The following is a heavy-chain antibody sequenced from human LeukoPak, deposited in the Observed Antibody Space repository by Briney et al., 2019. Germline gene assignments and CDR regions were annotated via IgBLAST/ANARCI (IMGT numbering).Heavy chain of an antibody. CDR2: ISYDGSNK. V-gene: IGHV3-30-3*01. CDR3: ARAPGAPLRYFDWLALDY. D-gene: IGHD3-9*01. J-gene: IGHJ4*02. Sequence: GGSLRLSCAASGFTFSSYAMHWVRQAPGKGLEWVAVISYDGSNKYYADSVKGRFTVSRDNSKNTLYLQMNSLRAEDTAVYYCARAPGAPLRYFDWLALDYWGQGTLVTVSS. CDR1: GFTFSSYA.